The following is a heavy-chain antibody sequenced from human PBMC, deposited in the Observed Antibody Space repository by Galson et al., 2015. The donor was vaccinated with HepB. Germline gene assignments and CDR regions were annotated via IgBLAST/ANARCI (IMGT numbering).Heavy chain of an antibody. CDR1: GFTFSSYG. CDR2: ISYDGSNK. CDR3: AKGDIVVVPAANSGAFDI. J-gene: IGHJ3*02. Sequence: SLRLSCAASGFTFSSYGMHWVRQAPGKGLEWVAVISYDGSNKYYADSVKGRFTISRDNSKNTLYLQMNSLRAEDTAVYYCAKGDIVVVPAANSGAFDIWGQGTMVTVSS. V-gene: IGHV3-30*18. D-gene: IGHD2-2*01.